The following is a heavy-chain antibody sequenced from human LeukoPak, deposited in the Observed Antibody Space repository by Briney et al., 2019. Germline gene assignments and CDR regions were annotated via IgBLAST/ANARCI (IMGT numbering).Heavy chain of an antibody. D-gene: IGHD5-24*01. V-gene: IGHV3-7*01. CDR2: IKQDRSER. Sequence: GGSLRLSCATSGFTFSNYWMSWVRQAPGKGLEWVANIKQDRSERYYVDSVKGRFTISRDNAKNSLYLQMNSLRAEDTAVYYCARERWLQLVYYGMDVWGQGTTVTVSS. J-gene: IGHJ6*02. CDR1: GFTFSNYW. CDR3: ARERWLQLVYYGMDV.